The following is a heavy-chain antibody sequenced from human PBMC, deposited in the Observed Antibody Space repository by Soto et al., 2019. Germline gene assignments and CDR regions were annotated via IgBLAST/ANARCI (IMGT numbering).Heavy chain of an antibody. CDR1: GGTFSTST. D-gene: IGHD6-19*01. Sequence: QVQLVQSGAEMKKPGSSVKISGQASGGTFSTSTISWVRQAPGQGLEWMGRTIPIVDRATYAHNFQGRVTMTADKSTDTVYLEMFSLRSDDTAVYYCARAVAGTSILDSWGQGTLVTLSS. CDR2: TIPIVDRA. V-gene: IGHV1-69*08. J-gene: IGHJ4*02. CDR3: ARAVAGTSILDS.